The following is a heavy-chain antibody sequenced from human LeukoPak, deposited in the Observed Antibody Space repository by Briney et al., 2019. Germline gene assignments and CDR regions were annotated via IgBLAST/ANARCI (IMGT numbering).Heavy chain of an antibody. CDR1: GGSISSYY. CDR2: IYTSGST. Sequence: SETLSLTCTVSGGSISSYYWSWIRQPAGKGLEWIGRIYTSGSTNYNPSLKSRVTMSVGTSKNQFSLKLSSVTAADTAVYYCARDNWLDPLYGMDVWGQGTTVTVSS. V-gene: IGHV4-4*07. J-gene: IGHJ6*02. D-gene: IGHD1-20*01. CDR3: ARDNWLDPLYGMDV.